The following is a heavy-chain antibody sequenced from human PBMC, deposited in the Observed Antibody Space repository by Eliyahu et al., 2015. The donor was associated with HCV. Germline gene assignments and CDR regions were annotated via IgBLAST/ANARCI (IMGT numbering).Heavy chain of an antibody. CDR3: ASGGGGIAVTGTGGWFDP. CDR2: MHNSGSA. V-gene: IGHV4-59*01. CDR1: GGSXTXYY. Sequence: QVQLQESGPGLVKPSETLSLTCTASGGSXTXYYWSWIRQPPGKALEGIGYMHNSGSANYNPSPKSRVTISIDTSKNQFSLNLTSVTAADTAMYYCASGGGGIAVTGTGGWFDPWGQGTLVTVSS. J-gene: IGHJ5*02. D-gene: IGHD6-19*01.